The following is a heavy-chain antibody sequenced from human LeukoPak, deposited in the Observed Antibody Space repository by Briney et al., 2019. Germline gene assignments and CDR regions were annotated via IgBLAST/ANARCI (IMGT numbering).Heavy chain of an antibody. Sequence: ASVKVSCKASGYTFTSYDINWVRQAPGQGLEWMGWMNPNSGNTGYAQKFQGRVTMTGNPSISTAYMELSSLRSEDTAVYYCARGPAGEFDYWGQGTLVTVSS. D-gene: IGHD6-19*01. V-gene: IGHV1-8*01. CDR2: MNPNSGNT. CDR1: GYTFTSYD. CDR3: ARGPAGEFDY. J-gene: IGHJ4*02.